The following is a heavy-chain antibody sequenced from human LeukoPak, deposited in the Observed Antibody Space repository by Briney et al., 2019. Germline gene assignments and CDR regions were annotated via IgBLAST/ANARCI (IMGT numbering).Heavy chain of an antibody. V-gene: IGHV4-4*09. CDR2: IYTSGST. CDR3: ARRFTYYYDSSGYYSNGFWFDP. CDR1: GGSISSYY. D-gene: IGHD3-22*01. Sequence: SETLSLTCTVSGGSISSYYWSWIRQPPGKGLEWIGYIYTSGSTNYNPSLKSRVTISVDTSKNQFSLKLSSVTAADTGVYYCARRFTYYYDSSGYYSNGFWFDPWGQGTLGTVSS. J-gene: IGHJ5*02.